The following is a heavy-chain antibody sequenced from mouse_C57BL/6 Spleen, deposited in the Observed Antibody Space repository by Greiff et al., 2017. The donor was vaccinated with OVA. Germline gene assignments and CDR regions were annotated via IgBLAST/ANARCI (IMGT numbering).Heavy chain of an antibody. CDR3: TKGSSTVVDY. CDR1: GYTFTSYW. Sequence: EVQLQQSGTVLARPGASVKMSCKTSGYTFTSYWMHWVKQRPGQGLEWIGAIYPGNSDTSYNQKFKGKAKLTAVTSASTAYMELSSLTNEDSAVYYGTKGSSTVVDYWGQGTTLTVSS. D-gene: IGHD1-1*01. J-gene: IGHJ2*01. CDR2: IYPGNSDT. V-gene: IGHV1-5*01.